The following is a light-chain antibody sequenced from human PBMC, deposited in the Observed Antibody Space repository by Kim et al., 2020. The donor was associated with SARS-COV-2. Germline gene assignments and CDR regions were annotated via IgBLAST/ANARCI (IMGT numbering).Light chain of an antibody. Sequence: DIQMTQSPSSLSASVGDRVTITCRASQSISNYLSWYQQKPGRAPELLIYAASSLQSGVPSRFSGSGSGTDFTLTISSLQPEDFATYYCQQTFTTPRTFGQGTKVEIK. CDR2: AAS. V-gene: IGKV1-39*01. CDR3: QQTFTTPRT. J-gene: IGKJ1*01. CDR1: QSISNY.